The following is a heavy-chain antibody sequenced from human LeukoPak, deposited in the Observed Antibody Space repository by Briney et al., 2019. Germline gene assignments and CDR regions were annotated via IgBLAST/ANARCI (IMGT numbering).Heavy chain of an antibody. CDR2: IRYDGSNK. CDR3: ARGSSSGWYRYFDY. V-gene: IGHV3-30*02. Sequence: GGSLRLSCAASGFTFSSYGMHWVRQAPGKGLEWVAFIRYDGSNKYYADSVKGRFTISRDNAKNSLYLQMNSLRAEDTAVYYCARGSSSGWYRYFDYWGQGTLVTVSS. J-gene: IGHJ4*02. D-gene: IGHD6-19*01. CDR1: GFTFSSYG.